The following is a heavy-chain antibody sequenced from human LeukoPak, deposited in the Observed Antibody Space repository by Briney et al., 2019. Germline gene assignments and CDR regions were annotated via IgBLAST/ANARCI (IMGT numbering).Heavy chain of an antibody. D-gene: IGHD3-10*01. J-gene: IGHJ4*02. CDR1: GFRFSDHY. CDR3: VRHAGRTGGQ. V-gene: IGHV3/OR16-9*01. Sequence: GGSLRLSCAASGFRFSDHYMSWIRQAPGKGPGWISYISGNSGEIAYADSVKGRFTISRDNAKNSLHLQMNSLRVEDTAVYHCVRHAGRTGGQWGQGILITVSS. CDR2: ISGNSGEI.